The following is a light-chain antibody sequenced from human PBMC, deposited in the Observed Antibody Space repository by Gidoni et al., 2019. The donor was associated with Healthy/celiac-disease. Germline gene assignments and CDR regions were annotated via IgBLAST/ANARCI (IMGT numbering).Light chain of an antibody. Sequence: IVMTQSPATLSVSPGERATLSCRASQIVSSNLAWYQQKPGQAPRLLIYGASTRATGIPARLSGSGSGTEFTLTISSLQSEDFAVYYCQQYNNWPPWTFGQGTKVEIK. J-gene: IGKJ1*01. V-gene: IGKV3-15*01. CDR1: QIVSSN. CDR2: GAS. CDR3: QQYNNWPPWT.